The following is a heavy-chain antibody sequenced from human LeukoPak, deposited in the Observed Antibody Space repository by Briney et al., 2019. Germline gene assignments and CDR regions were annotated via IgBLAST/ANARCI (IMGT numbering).Heavy chain of an antibody. D-gene: IGHD2-2*01. CDR1: GYTFTGYY. Sequence: GASVKVSCKASGYTFTGYYMHWVRQAPGQGLEWMGWINPNSGGTNYAQKFQCRVTMTRDTSISTAYMELRRLRSDDTAVYYCARGSCSSTSCYRPQQHRPGYWGQGTLVTVSS. CDR2: INPNSGGT. V-gene: IGHV1-2*02. J-gene: IGHJ4*02. CDR3: ARGSCSSTSCYRPQQHRPGY.